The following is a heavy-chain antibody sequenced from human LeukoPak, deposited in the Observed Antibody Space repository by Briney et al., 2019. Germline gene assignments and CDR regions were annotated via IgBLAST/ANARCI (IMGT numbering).Heavy chain of an antibody. CDR3: ARDRYGDYFDY. J-gene: IGHJ4*02. Sequence: GASVKVSCKASGYTFTSYYMHWVRQAPGQGLEWMGIINPSGGSTSYAQKFQGRVTKTRDTSTSTVYMELSSLRSEDTAVYYCARDRYGDYFDYWGQGTLVTVSS. D-gene: IGHD4/OR15-4a*01. CDR1: GYTFTSYY. V-gene: IGHV1-46*01. CDR2: INPSGGST.